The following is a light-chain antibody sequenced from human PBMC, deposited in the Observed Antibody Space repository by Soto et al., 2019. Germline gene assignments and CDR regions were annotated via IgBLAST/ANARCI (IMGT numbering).Light chain of an antibody. V-gene: IGKV3-11*01. CDR2: DAS. Sequence: EIVNSQSAAKLSVFPGGRAPLSCSASQSVTSNLAWYQQKPGQAPRLLIYDASNRATGIPARFSGSGSETDFTLSISSLEPEDSAVYVCQQRARWVTFGQGTRLEIK. CDR3: QQRARWVT. CDR1: QSVTSN. J-gene: IGKJ5*01.